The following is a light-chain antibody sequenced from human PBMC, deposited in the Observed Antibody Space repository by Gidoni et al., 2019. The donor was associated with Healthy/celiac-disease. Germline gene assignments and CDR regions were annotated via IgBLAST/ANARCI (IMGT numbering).Light chain of an antibody. CDR2: RDS. CDR1: NIGSKN. CDR3: QVWDSSTARVV. V-gene: IGLV3-9*01. Sequence: SYELTQPLSVSVALGQTARLTCGGNNIGSKNVHWYQQKPGQAPLLVIYRDSNRPSGIPERFSGSNSGNTATLTISRAQAGDEADYYCQVWDSSTARVVFGGGTKLTVL. J-gene: IGLJ2*01.